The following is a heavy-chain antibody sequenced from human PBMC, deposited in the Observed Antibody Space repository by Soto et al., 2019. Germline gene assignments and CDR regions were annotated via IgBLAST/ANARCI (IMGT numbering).Heavy chain of an antibody. CDR1: GFTVSSTY. V-gene: IGHV3-53*01. J-gene: IGHJ6*02. D-gene: IGHD6-13*01. CDR3: ARGQYSSSRYGMNV. Sequence: PGGSLRLSCAASGFTVSSTYVSWVRQAPGKGLEWVSVIFGGGGTYYADSVKGRFTISRDDSKNTLYLQMNSLRAEDTAVYYCARGQYSSSRYGMNVWGQGTTVTVSS. CDR2: IFGGGGT.